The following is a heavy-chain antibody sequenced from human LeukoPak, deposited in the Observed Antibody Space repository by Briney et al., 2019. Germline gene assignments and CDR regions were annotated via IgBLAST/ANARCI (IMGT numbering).Heavy chain of an antibody. CDR3: ARDQPDYYYYYMDV. CDR1: GYTFTSYD. V-gene: IGHV1-8*01. Sequence: ASVKVSCKASGYTFTSYDINWVRQATGQGLEWMRWMNPNSGNTGYAQKFQGRVTMTRNTSISTAYMELSSLRSEDTAVYYCARDQPDYYYYYMDVWGKGTTVTVSS. J-gene: IGHJ6*03. CDR2: MNPNSGNT.